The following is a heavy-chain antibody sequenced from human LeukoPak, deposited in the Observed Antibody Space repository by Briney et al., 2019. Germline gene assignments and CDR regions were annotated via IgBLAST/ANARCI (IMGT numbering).Heavy chain of an antibody. D-gene: IGHD6-19*01. V-gene: IGHV7-4-1*02. J-gene: IGHJ4*02. CDR1: GYTFTSYA. CDR3: AKEPATRWLATFDY. Sequence: ASVKVSCKASGYTFTSYAMNWVRQAPGQGLEWMGWINTNTGNPTYAQGFTGRFVFSLDTSVSTAYLQISSLKAEDTAVYYCAKEPATRWLATFDYWGQGTLVTVSS. CDR2: INTNTGNP.